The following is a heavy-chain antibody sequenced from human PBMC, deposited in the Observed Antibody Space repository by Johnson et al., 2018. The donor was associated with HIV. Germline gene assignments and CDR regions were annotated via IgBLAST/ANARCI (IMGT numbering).Heavy chain of an antibody. J-gene: IGHJ3*02. CDR1: GFTVSSNY. D-gene: IGHD6-6*01. CDR2: ISSSGSTI. CDR3: ARSGEEQLPRFAFDI. V-gene: IGHV3-11*01. Sequence: QVQLVESGGGLVQPGGSLRLSCAASGFTVSSNYMSWVRQAPGKGLEWVSYISSSGSTIYYADYVKGRFTISRDNAKNSLYLHMNGLGAEDTAVYYCARSGEEQLPRFAFDIWGQGTMVTVSS.